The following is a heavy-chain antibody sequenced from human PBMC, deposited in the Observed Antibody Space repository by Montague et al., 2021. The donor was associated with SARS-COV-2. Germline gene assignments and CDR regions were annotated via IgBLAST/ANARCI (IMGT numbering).Heavy chain of an antibody. J-gene: IGHJ3*02. CDR3: AREGRGEQWLVRAFDI. CDR2: MSSSGSTI. Sequence: SLRLSCAASGFTFSSYEMNWVRQAPGKGLEWVSNMSSSGSTIYYADSVKGRFTISRDNAKNSLYLQMNSLRAEDTAVYYCAREGRGEQWLVRAFDIWGQGKRGTGPS. V-gene: IGHV3-48*03. D-gene: IGHD6-19*01. CDR1: GFTFSSYE.